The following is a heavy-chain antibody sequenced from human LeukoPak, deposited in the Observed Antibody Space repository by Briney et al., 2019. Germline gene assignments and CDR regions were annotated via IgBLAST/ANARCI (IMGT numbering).Heavy chain of an antibody. CDR2: MNPNSGNT. V-gene: IGHV1-8*01. CDR3: ARGRPHGV. Sequence: GASVKVSCKASGYTFTSYDINWIRQATGQGLEWVGWMNPNSGNTGYAQKFQGRATMTTNTSINTAYMELSSLRSEDTAVYFCARGRPHGVWGKGTTVTVSS. J-gene: IGHJ6*04. CDR1: GYTFTSYD.